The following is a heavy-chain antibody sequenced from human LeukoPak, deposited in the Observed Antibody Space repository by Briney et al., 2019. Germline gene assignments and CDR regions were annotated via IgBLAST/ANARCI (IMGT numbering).Heavy chain of an antibody. Sequence: GGSLRLSCTASRFTFSSYSMNWVRQAPGKGLEWVSAISGSGGSTYYADSVKGRFTISRDNSKNTLYLQMNSLNTDDTAIYYCTATYYYDSSGSITQANFDYWGQGTLVTVSS. J-gene: IGHJ4*02. V-gene: IGHV3-23*01. CDR3: TATYYYDSSGSITQANFDY. CDR2: ISGSGGST. D-gene: IGHD3-22*01. CDR1: RFTFSSYS.